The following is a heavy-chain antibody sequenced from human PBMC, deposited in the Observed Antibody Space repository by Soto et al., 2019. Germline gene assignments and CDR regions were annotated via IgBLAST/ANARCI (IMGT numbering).Heavy chain of an antibody. CDR3: AKNGQPPYYYFGLDV. V-gene: IGHV1-18*01. J-gene: IGHJ6*02. Sequence: QGQLVQSGAEVKKLGASVKVSCKASGYTFTRYGISWVRQAPGQGLVWMGWIGGCNGDTNYGQKVQGRVTMTIDTCTSISYMEPRSLTSDDTAVYFCAKNGQPPYYYFGLDVWGQGTTVTVSS. CDR2: IGGCNGDT. CDR1: GYTFTRYG. D-gene: IGHD2-8*01.